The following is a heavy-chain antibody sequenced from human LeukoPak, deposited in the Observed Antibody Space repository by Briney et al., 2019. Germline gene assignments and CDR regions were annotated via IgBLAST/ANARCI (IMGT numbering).Heavy chain of an antibody. CDR2: ISGSGGST. CDR1: GFTFSSYA. CDR3: ARLGRVGATLDY. Sequence: PGGSLRLSCAASGFTFSSYAMSWVRQAPGKGLEWVSAISGSGGSTYYADSVKGRFTISRDNAKNSLYLQMNSLRAEDTAVYYCARLGRVGATLDYWGQGTLVTVSS. J-gene: IGHJ4*02. V-gene: IGHV3-23*01. D-gene: IGHD1-26*01.